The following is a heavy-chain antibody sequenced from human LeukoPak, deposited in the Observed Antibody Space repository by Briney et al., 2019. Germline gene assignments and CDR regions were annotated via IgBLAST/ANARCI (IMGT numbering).Heavy chain of an antibody. Sequence: GGSLRLSCAASGFTFSNYEMNWVRQAPGKGLEWLSYIIYLGTGSTNYADSVKGRFTISRDNAKNTLSLQMNSLRPEDTGVYYCARAPSEIGGYYPEYFRHWGQGTLVTVSS. V-gene: IGHV3-48*03. CDR1: GFTFSNYE. J-gene: IGHJ1*01. CDR3: ARAPSEIGGYYPEYFRH. CDR2: IIYLGTGST. D-gene: IGHD3-3*01.